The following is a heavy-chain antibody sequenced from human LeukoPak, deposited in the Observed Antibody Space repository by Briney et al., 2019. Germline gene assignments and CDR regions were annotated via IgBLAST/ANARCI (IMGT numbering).Heavy chain of an antibody. D-gene: IGHD3-16*02. CDR3: AKEAYYDYVWGSYRYFDY. CDR1: GGSISSGSYY. Sequence: SETLSLTCTVSGGSISSGSYYWSWIRQPPGKGLEWIGYIYYSGSTNYNPSLKSRVTISVDTSKNQFSLKLSSVTAADTAVYYCAKEAYYDYVWGSYRYFDYWGQGTLVTVSS. CDR2: IYYSGST. J-gene: IGHJ4*02. V-gene: IGHV4-61*01.